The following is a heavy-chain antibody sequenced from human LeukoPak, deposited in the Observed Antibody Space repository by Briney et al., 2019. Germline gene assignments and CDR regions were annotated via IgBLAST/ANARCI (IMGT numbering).Heavy chain of an antibody. CDR2: INPNSGGT. V-gene: IGHV1-2*02. J-gene: IGHJ4*02. CDR1: GYTFTGYY. Sequence: PQASVKVSCKASGYTFTGYYMHWLRQAPGEGLEWMGWINPNSGGTNYAQKFQGRVTMTRDTSISTAYMELSRLRSDDTAVYYCARAGSGWLYFDYWGQGTLVTVSS. CDR3: ARAGSGWLYFDY. D-gene: IGHD6-19*01.